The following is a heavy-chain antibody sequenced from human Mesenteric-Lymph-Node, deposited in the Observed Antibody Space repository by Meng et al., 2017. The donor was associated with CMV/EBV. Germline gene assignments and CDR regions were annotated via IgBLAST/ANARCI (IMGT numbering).Heavy chain of an antibody. J-gene: IGHJ6*02. Sequence: GESLKISCAASGFSFDDYTMYWVRQAPGKGLEWVSLIRWDGDSTYYADSMKGRFTISRDNAKNTLYLQMNSLRAEDTAVYYCARDRPAITIFGVVIPLSYGMDVWGQGTTVTVSS. CDR2: IRWDGDST. CDR3: ARDRPAITIFGVVIPLSYGMDV. V-gene: IGHV3-43*01. CDR1: GFSFDDYT. D-gene: IGHD3-3*01.